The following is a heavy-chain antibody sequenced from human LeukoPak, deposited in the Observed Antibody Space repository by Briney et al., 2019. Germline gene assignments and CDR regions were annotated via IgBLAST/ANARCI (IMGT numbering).Heavy chain of an antibody. V-gene: IGHV3-23*01. Sequence: PGGSLRLSCAASGFTFSSYSMNWVRQAPGKGLEWVSIISAGGDTTYYADSVKGRFTISRDNSKNTLYLQMNSLRAEDTAVYYCASSGHYYDSSGILDGAFDIWGQGTMVTVSS. CDR1: GFTFSSYS. CDR2: ISAGGDTT. CDR3: ASSGHYYDSSGILDGAFDI. J-gene: IGHJ3*02. D-gene: IGHD3-22*01.